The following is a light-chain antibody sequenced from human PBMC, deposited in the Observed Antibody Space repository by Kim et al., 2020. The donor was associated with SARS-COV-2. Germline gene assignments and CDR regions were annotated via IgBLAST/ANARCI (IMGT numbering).Light chain of an antibody. V-gene: IGLV2-14*01. CDR3: SSYTSSNTLV. CDR2: EVS. Sequence: QSALTQPASVSGSPGQSITISCTGTSSDVGGYNYVSWYQQHPGKAPKLMISEVSNRPSGVSHRFSGSKSGNTASLNISGLQAEDEADYYCSSYTSSNTLVFGGGTQLTVL. J-gene: IGLJ2*01. CDR1: SSDVGGYNY.